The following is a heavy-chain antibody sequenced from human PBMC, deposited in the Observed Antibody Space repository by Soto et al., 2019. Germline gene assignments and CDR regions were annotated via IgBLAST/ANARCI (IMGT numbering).Heavy chain of an antibody. CDR3: ARRIVVVTALDY. V-gene: IGHV1-3*05. Sequence: QVQLVQSGAEEKKPGASVKVSCKASGYTFTSYAMHFVRQAPGQRLEWMGWSNAGNGNTKYSQKFQGRVTNTRDTSASTAYMELSSLRSEDTAVYYCARRIVVVTALDYWGQGTLVNVSS. CDR1: GYTFTSYA. J-gene: IGHJ4*02. CDR2: SNAGNGNT. D-gene: IGHD2-21*02.